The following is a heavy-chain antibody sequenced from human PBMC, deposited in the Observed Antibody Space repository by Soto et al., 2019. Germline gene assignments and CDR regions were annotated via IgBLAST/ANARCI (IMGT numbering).Heavy chain of an antibody. CDR3: ARKGDPYYYDSSGSHFYY. V-gene: IGHV1-69*13. Sequence: ASVKVSCKASGGTFSSYAISWVRQAPGQGLEWMGGIIPIFGTANYAQKFQGRVTITADESTSTAYMELSSPRSEDTAVYYCARKGDPYYYDSSGSHFYYWGQGTLVTVSS. J-gene: IGHJ4*02. D-gene: IGHD3-22*01. CDR1: GGTFSSYA. CDR2: IIPIFGTA.